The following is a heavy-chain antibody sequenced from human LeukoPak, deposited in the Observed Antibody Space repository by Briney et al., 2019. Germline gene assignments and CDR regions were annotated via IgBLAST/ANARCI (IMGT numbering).Heavy chain of an antibody. CDR2: IYYSGST. CDR3: ARDRHPAAAGTRNWFDP. D-gene: IGHD6-13*01. CDR1: GGSISSYY. J-gene: IGHJ5*02. Sequence: SETLSLTCTVSGGSISSYYWSWIRQPPGKGLEWIGYIYYSGSTNYNPSLKSRVTISVDTSKNQFSLKLSSVTAADTAVYYCARDRHPAAAGTRNWFDPWGQGTLVTVSS. V-gene: IGHV4-59*01.